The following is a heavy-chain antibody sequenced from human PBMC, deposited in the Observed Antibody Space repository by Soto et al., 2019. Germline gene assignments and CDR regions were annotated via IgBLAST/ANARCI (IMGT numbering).Heavy chain of an antibody. CDR3: ARGLLYATTDFDY. D-gene: IGHD2-8*01. CDR1: GDTFTTNS. J-gene: IGHJ4*02. V-gene: IGHV1-69*06. CDR2: IIPVVGTT. Sequence: QVQLVQSGAEVKKPGSSVKVSCKASGDTFTTNSLNWVRQAPGQGLEWMGGIIPVVGTTKYAQTYQDRVTITGDKSTNTAYMELSSLRSDDTAVYYCARGLLYATTDFDYWGQGTPVTVSS.